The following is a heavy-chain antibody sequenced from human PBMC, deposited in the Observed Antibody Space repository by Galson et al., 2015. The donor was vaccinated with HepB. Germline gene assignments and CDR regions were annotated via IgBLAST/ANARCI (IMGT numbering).Heavy chain of an antibody. D-gene: IGHD3-22*01. CDR2: ISGGSSYI. J-gene: IGHJ3*01. V-gene: IGHV3-21*01. CDR1: GFTFSPYT. Sequence: SLRLSCAASGFTFSPYTMNWVRRAPGKGLEWVSSISGGSSYIYYGDSVRGRFTISRDNTKNSVYLQMNSLRAEDTAVYYCATKMVTVVASDAFDVWGRGTMVTVSS. CDR3: ATKMVTVVASDAFDV.